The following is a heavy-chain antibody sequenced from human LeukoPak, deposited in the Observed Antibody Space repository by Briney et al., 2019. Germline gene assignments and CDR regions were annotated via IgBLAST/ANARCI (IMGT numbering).Heavy chain of an antibody. CDR1: GFTLSSYS. Sequence: GGSLRLSCAASGFTLSSYSMNWVRQAPGKGLEWVSSISSSSSYIKYADSVKGRFTISRDNAKNSLYLQMNSLRVEDTAVYYSARDRRGYYGSVGPDYYYYYMDVWGKGTTVTVSS. J-gene: IGHJ6*03. CDR3: ARDRRGYYGSVGPDYYYYYMDV. V-gene: IGHV3-21*01. D-gene: IGHD3-10*01. CDR2: ISSSSSYI.